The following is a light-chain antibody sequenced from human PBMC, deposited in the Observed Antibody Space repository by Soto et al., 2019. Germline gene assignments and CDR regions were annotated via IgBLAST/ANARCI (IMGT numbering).Light chain of an antibody. CDR1: QSISSW. V-gene: IGKV1-5*03. CDR2: KAS. CDR3: QQYNSYPWT. Sequence: DIQMTQSPSTLSASVLDRVTITFRASQSISSWLAWYQQKPGKAPKLLIYKASSLESGVPSRFSGSGSGTQFTLTISSLQPDDFATYYCQQYNSYPWTFSQGTKVDIK. J-gene: IGKJ1*01.